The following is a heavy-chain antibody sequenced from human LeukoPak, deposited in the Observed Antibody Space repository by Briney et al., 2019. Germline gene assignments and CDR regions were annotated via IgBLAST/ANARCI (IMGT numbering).Heavy chain of an antibody. CDR3: ARDRYYDFWSGYYNSEYYFDY. CDR1: GYTFTAHF. Sequence: EASVKVSCKASGYTFTAHFIHWIRQAPGQGLEWMGSINPNGGGTIYAQKFQGRVTMTRDTSISTAYMELSRLRSDDTAVYYCARDRYYDFWSGYYNSEYYFDYWGQGTLVTVSS. V-gene: IGHV1-2*02. D-gene: IGHD3-3*01. J-gene: IGHJ4*02. CDR2: INPNGGGT.